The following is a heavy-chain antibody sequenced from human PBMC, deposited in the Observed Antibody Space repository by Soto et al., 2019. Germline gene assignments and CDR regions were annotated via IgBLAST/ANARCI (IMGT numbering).Heavy chain of an antibody. CDR2: IYYSGST. Sequence: SETLSLTCAVYGGSFSGYYWSWIRQHPGKGLEWIGYIYYSGSTYYNPSLKSRVTISVDTSKNQFSLKLSSVTAADTAVYYCARGGQWLVPYYFDYWGQGTLVTVSS. J-gene: IGHJ4*02. CDR3: ARGGQWLVPYYFDY. V-gene: IGHV4-31*11. D-gene: IGHD6-19*01. CDR1: GGSFSGYY.